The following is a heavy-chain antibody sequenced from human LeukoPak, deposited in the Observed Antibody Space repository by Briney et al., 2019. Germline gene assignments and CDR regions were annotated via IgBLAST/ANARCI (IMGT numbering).Heavy chain of an antibody. J-gene: IGHJ3*02. CDR2: ISSTGTYI. CDR1: GFTFSSYS. CDR3: ARDRTSGSYYTGHAFDI. Sequence: GGSLRLSCAASGFTFSSYSMNWVRQAPGKGLEWVSSISSTGTYIYSADSVKGRFTISRDNAKNSLYLQMSSLRAEDTAVYFCARDRTSGSYYTGHAFDIWGQGTMVTVSS. D-gene: IGHD1-26*01. V-gene: IGHV3-21*01.